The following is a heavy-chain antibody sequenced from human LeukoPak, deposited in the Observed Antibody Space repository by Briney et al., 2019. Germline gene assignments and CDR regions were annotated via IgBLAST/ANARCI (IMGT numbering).Heavy chain of an antibody. J-gene: IGHJ3*02. CDR3: AREVTMVRGDPAFDI. CDR2: IYYSGST. D-gene: IGHD3-10*01. V-gene: IGHV4-39*07. CDR1: GGSISSSSYY. Sequence: SETLSLTCTVSGGSISSSSYYWGWIRQPPGKGLEWIRSIYYSGSTYYNPSLKSRVTISVDTSKNQFSLKLSSVTAADTAVYYCAREVTMVRGDPAFDIWGQGTMVAVSS.